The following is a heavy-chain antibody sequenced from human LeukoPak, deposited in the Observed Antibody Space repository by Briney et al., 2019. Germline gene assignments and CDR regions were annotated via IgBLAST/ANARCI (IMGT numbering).Heavy chain of an antibody. Sequence: SETLSLTCTVSGGSISSYYWSWIRQPAGKGLECIGRIYTSGSTNYNPSLKSRVTMSVDTSKNQFSLKLSSVTAADTAVYYCAREFWAAPSENWFDPWGQGTLVTVSS. CDR3: AREFWAAPSENWFDP. CDR2: IYTSGST. CDR1: GGSISSYY. J-gene: IGHJ5*02. D-gene: IGHD3/OR15-3a*01. V-gene: IGHV4-4*07.